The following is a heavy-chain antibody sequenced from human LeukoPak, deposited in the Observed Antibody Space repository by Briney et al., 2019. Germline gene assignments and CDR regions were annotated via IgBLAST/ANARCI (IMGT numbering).Heavy chain of an antibody. V-gene: IGHV4-39*07. CDR1: GGSISSSSYY. J-gene: IGHJ4*02. CDR2: IYYSAST. Sequence: SETLSLTCTVSGGSISSSSYYWGWIRQPPGKGLEWIGSIYYSASTYYNPSLKSRVTISVDTSKNQFSLKLSSVTAADTAVYYCATHGYSYGYVHLFDYWGQGTLVTVSS. CDR3: ATHGYSYGYVHLFDY. D-gene: IGHD5-18*01.